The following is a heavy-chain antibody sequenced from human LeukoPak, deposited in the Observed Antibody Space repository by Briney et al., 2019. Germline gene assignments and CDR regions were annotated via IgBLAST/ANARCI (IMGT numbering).Heavy chain of an antibody. CDR3: AKEDYYGSGSYLGY. D-gene: IGHD3-10*01. CDR1: GFTVSSYG. Sequence: PGGSLRLSCAASGFTVSSYGMHWVRQAPGRGLEWVAVISYDGSNEYYADSVKGRFTISRDNSKNTVYMQMNSLRVEDTAVYYCAKEDYYGSGSYLGYWGQGTPVTVSS. J-gene: IGHJ4*02. V-gene: IGHV3-30*18. CDR2: ISYDGSNE.